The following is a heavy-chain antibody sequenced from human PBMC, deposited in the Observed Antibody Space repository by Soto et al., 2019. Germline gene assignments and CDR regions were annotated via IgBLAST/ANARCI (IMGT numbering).Heavy chain of an antibody. V-gene: IGHV3-21*01. CDR2: SSSSSSYI. J-gene: IGHJ3*02. D-gene: IGHD3-22*01. CDR3: ARATMIGGAFDI. Sequence: GGSLRLSCAASGFTFSSYSMSWVRQAPGKGLEWVSSSSSSSSYIYYADSVKGRFTISRDNAKISLYLQLISLRAEDAAVCYCARATMIGGAFDIWGQGTMVTVSS. CDR1: GFTFSSYS.